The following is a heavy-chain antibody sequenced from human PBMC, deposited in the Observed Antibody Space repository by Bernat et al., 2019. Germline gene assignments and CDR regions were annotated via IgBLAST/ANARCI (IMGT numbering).Heavy chain of an antibody. CDR1: GYTFTGYY. V-gene: IGHV1-2*04. J-gene: IGHJ6*02. CDR2: INPNSGGT. D-gene: IGHD3-10*01. Sequence: QVQLVQSGAEVKKPGASVKVSCKASGYTFTGYYMHWVRQAPGQGLEWMGWINPNSGGTNYAQKFQGWVTMTRDTSISTVYMELSRLRSDDTAVYYCARDHLGKYYYGSGSYYTTYYYYGMDVWGQGTTVTVSS. CDR3: ARDHLGKYYYGSGSYYTTYYYYGMDV.